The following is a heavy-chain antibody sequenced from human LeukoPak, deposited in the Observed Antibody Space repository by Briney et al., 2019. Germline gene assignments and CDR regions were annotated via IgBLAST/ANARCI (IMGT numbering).Heavy chain of an antibody. V-gene: IGHV3-23*01. D-gene: IGHD4-17*01. CDR2: ISGGGETT. CDR3: ARDYADYVGYFFFDY. CDR1: GFTFNNYA. J-gene: IGHJ4*02. Sequence: GGSLRLSCAASGFTFNNYAMNWVREAPGKGLDWVSSISGGGETTYYADSAKGRFTISRDNSQNTLYLQMNSLRAEDTAVYYCARDYADYVGYFFFDYWGQGTLVTVSS.